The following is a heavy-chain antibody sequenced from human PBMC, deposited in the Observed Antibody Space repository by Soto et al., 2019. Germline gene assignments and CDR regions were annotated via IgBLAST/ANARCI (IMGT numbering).Heavy chain of an antibody. D-gene: IGHD1-1*01. Sequence: ASVKVSCKASGYTFTGYYMHWVRQAPGQGLEWMGWINPNSGGTNYAQKFQGWVTMTRDTSISTAYMELSRLRSDDTAVYYCARAGGTGTTVVAGSTPGAREPWSPSPQIYYYGMDVWGQGTTVTVS. CDR3: ARAGGTGTTVVAGSTPGAREPWSPSPQIYYYGMDV. CDR1: GYTFTGYY. J-gene: IGHJ6*02. V-gene: IGHV1-2*04. CDR2: INPNSGGT.